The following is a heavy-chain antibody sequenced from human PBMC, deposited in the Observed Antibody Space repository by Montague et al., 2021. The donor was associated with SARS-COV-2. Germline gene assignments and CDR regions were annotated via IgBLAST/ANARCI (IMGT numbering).Heavy chain of an antibody. D-gene: IGHD6-19*01. CDR2: IYYSGRA. Sequence: SETLSLTCSVSGGSMSSTYWRWVRQPPGKGLEWIGCIYYSGRAFYNPSLKSRVTISVDTSKNQFSLKLSSVTAADTAVYYCARAQGAGYSSGWYNYYYYMDVWGKGTTVTVSS. V-gene: IGHV4-59*01. J-gene: IGHJ6*03. CDR1: GGSMSSTY. CDR3: ARAQGAGYSSGWYNYYYYMDV.